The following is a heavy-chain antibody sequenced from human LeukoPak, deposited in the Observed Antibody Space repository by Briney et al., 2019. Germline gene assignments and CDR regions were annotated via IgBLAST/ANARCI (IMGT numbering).Heavy chain of an antibody. D-gene: IGHD3-10*01. CDR2: ILGSGGGT. J-gene: IGHJ6*02. Sequence: PGGSLRLSCAASGFTFSPYVMTWVRQAPGKGLEWVSAILGSGGGTYYTDSVKGRFTISRDNSKNTLYLQMNSLRAEDTAVYYCATTPGAYYYYHMDVWGQGTTVTVSS. V-gene: IGHV3-23*01. CDR1: GFTFSPYV. CDR3: ATTPGAYYYYHMDV.